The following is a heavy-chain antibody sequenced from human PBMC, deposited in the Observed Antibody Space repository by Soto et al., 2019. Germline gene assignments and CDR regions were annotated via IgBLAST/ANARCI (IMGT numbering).Heavy chain of an antibody. CDR3: ARDDCSSTSCPVAFDI. Sequence: GASVKVSCKASGGTFSSYTISWVRQAPGQGLEWMGRIIPILGIANYAQKFQGRVTITADKSASTAYMELSSLRSEDTAVYYCARDDCSSTSCPVAFDIWGQGTMVTVSS. V-gene: IGHV1-69*04. CDR1: GGTFSSYT. CDR2: IIPILGIA. J-gene: IGHJ3*02. D-gene: IGHD2-2*01.